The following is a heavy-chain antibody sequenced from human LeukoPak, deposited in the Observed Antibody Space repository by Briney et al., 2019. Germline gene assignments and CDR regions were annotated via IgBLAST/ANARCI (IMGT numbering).Heavy chain of an antibody. CDR2: IKSKTDGGTT. J-gene: IGHJ4*02. Sequence: AGGSLRPSCAASGFTFSNAWMSWVRQAPGKGLEWVGRIKSKTDGGTTDYAAPVKGRFTISRDDSKNTLYLQMNSLSGEDTAVYYCARDKDWYFDYWGQGTLVTVSS. D-gene: IGHD3/OR15-3a*01. CDR3: ARDKDWYFDY. CDR1: GFTFSNAW. V-gene: IGHV3-15*01.